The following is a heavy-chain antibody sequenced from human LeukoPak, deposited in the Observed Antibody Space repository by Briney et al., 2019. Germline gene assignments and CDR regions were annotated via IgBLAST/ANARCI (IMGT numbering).Heavy chain of an antibody. V-gene: IGHV4-59*01. CDR3: ARDGVAGGFDY. Sequence: KASETLSLTCTVSGGSIGSYYWNWIRQAPGQGLEWIGYIHYSGSTNHNSSLKSRVTISVDTSKNQYSLKLSSVTAADTAVYYCARDGVAGGFDYWGQGTLVTVSS. CDR1: GGSIGSYY. J-gene: IGHJ4*02. D-gene: IGHD6-19*01. CDR2: IHYSGST.